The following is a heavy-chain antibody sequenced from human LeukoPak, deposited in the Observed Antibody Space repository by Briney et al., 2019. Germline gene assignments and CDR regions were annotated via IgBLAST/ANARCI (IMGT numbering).Heavy chain of an antibody. CDR1: GGSISSGGYY. Sequence: SETLSLTCTVSGGSISSGGYYWSWIRQPPGKGLEWIGYIYYSGSTNYNPSLKSRVTISVDTSKNQFSLKLSSVTAADTAVYYCARGYISNYNWFDPWGQGTLVTVSS. V-gene: IGHV4-61*08. J-gene: IGHJ5*02. CDR2: IYYSGST. D-gene: IGHD2-8*01. CDR3: ARGYISNYNWFDP.